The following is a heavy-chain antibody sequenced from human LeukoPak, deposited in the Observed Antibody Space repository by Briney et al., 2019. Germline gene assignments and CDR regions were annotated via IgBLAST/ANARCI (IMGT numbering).Heavy chain of an antibody. CDR1: GFTFSNAW. D-gene: IGHD3-10*01. CDR2: IKHKTDGGTT. J-gene: IGHJ4*02. CDR3: TSEYYYGSGSYYNVDY. Sequence: GESLRLSCAACGFTFSNAWMSWVRQPPGKGLEWVGRIKHKTDGGTTNYAAHVKGRITILKDDSKNTLYMQMNSLKTEDTAVYYCTSEYYYGSGSYYNVDYWGQGTLVTVSS. V-gene: IGHV3-15*01.